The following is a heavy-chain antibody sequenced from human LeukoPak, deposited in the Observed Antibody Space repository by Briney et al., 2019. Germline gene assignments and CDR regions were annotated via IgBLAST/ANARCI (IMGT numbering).Heavy chain of an antibody. J-gene: IGHJ4*02. CDR1: GGPISSGGYY. V-gene: IGHV4-31*03. D-gene: IGHD2-2*01. CDR2: IYYSGST. CDR3: ARERSIVVVPAARERAFDY. Sequence: PSETLSLTCTVSGGPISSGGYYWSWIRQHPGKGLEWIGHIYYSGSTYYNPSLKSRVTISVDTSKNQFSLKVSSVTAADTAVYYCARERSIVVVPAARERAFDYWGQGTLVTVSS.